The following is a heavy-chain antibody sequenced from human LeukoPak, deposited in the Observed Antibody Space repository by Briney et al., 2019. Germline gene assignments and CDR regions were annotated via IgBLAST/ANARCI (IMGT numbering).Heavy chain of an antibody. CDR1: GFTFSSYG. D-gene: IGHD6-19*01. CDR2: ISYDGSNK. V-gene: IGHV3-30*18. CDR3: AKAGYSSGWRNFDY. Sequence: PGGSLRLSCAASGFTFSSYGMHWVRQAPGKGLEWVAVISYDGSNKFYEDSVKGRFTISRDNSENTLYLQMSSLRAEDTAVYYCAKAGYSSGWRNFDYWGQGTLATVSS. J-gene: IGHJ4*02.